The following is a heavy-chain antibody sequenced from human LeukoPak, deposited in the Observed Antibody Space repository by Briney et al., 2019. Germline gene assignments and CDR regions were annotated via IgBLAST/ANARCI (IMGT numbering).Heavy chain of an antibody. CDR3: ARDYDGGSYIDY. CDR1: GFTFSSYA. D-gene: IGHD1-26*01. V-gene: IGHV3-30-3*01. Sequence: PGGSLRLSCAASGFTFSSYAMHWVRQAPGKGLEWVAVISYDGSNKYYADSVKGRFTISRDNSKNTLYLQMNSLRAEDTAVYYCARDYDGGSYIDYWGQGTLVTVSS. CDR2: ISYDGSNK. J-gene: IGHJ4*02.